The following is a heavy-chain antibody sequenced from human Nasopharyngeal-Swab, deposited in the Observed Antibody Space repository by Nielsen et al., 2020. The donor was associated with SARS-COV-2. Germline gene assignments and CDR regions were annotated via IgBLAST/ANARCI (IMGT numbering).Heavy chain of an antibody. D-gene: IGHD3-10*01. J-gene: IGHJ4*02. V-gene: IGHV3-30*18. CDR1: GFTLSDYA. Sequence: GGSLRLSCAAFGFTLSDYAMHWVRQAPGKGLEWVALISYDGSKRYFADSMKGRFTISKDNIENMLYLQMDSLRDDDTAVYYCAKDHFYDSGRYDRLYFDFWGQGTLVTVSS. CDR2: ISYDGSKR. CDR3: AKDHFYDSGRYDRLYFDF.